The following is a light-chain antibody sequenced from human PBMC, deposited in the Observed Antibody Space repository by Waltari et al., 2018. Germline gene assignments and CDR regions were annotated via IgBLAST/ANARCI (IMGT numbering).Light chain of an antibody. CDR3: QQRSNSPST. CDR1: QSVSSY. CDR2: DAS. J-gene: IGKJ4*01. V-gene: IGKV3-11*01. Sequence: EIVLTQSPATLSLSPGERATLSCRASQSVSSYLAWYQQKPGQAPSLLIYDASNRATGIPARFSGSGSGTDFTLTISSLEPEDFAVYYCQQRSNSPSTFGGGTKVEIK.